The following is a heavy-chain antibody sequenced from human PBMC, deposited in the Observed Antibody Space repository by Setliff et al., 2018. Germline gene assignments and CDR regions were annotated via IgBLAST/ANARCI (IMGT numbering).Heavy chain of an antibody. Sequence: ASVKVSCKASGYTFTNYGINWVRQAPGQGLEWLGWISAYNGNTHYAQKLQGRVSMTTDTSTSTAYMELRSLRSDDTAVYYCACPTPPGGRIVVVTAAGEDHAFDIWGQGTMVTVSS. CDR2: ISAYNGNT. V-gene: IGHV1-18*01. CDR3: ACPTPPGGRIVVVTAAGEDHAFDI. D-gene: IGHD2-21*02. CDR1: GYTFTNYG. J-gene: IGHJ3*02.